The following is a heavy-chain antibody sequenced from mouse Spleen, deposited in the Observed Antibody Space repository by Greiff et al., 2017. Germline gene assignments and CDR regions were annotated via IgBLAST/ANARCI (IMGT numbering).Heavy chain of an antibody. D-gene: IGHD1-1*01. Sequence: DVKLVESGPGLVKPSQSLSLTCTVTGYSITSDYAWNWIRQFPGNKLEWMGYISYSGSTSYNPSLKSRISITRDTSKNQFFLQLNSVTTEDTATYYCARRGGYYGSPYYAMDYWGQGTSVTVSS. CDR3: ARRGGYYGSPYYAMDY. J-gene: IGHJ4*01. CDR2: ISYSGST. V-gene: IGHV3-2*02. CDR1: GYSITSDYA.